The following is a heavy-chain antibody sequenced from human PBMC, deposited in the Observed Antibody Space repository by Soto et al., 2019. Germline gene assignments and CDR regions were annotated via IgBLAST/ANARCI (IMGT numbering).Heavy chain of an antibody. Sequence: EVQLLESGGGLVQPGGSLRLSCAASGFTFSSYAMSWVRQAPGKGLEWVSAISGSGGSTYYADSVKGRFTISRDNSKNTLYLQMNSLRAEDTAVYYCARTGPTYDFWSGYLHWYFDLWGRGTLVTVSS. J-gene: IGHJ2*01. CDR3: ARTGPTYDFWSGYLHWYFDL. D-gene: IGHD3-3*01. V-gene: IGHV3-23*01. CDR1: GFTFSSYA. CDR2: ISGSGGST.